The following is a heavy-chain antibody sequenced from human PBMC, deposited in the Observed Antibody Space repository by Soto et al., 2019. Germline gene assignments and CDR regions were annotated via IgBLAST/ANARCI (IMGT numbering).Heavy chain of an antibody. J-gene: IGHJ4*02. Sequence: QVQLQESGPGLVKPSETLSLTCIVSGDSVNNEYNYWSWIRQPPGKGLEWIGYIHYSGSTNYNPSFKSRVMMSVDTAKDQFSLRLTSVTAADTAVYYCARDSYDYVSGTHHFGQSWGQGTLVTVSS. CDR3: ARDSYDYVSGTHHFGQS. CDR1: GDSVNNEYNY. CDR2: IHYSGST. V-gene: IGHV4-61*01. D-gene: IGHD3-16*01.